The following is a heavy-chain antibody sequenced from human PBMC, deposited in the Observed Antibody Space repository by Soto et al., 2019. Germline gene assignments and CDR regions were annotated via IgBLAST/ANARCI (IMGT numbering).Heavy chain of an antibody. CDR1: GGSFSGYY. CDR2: INHSGST. Sequence: SETLSLTCAVYGGSFSGYYWSWIRQPPGKGLEWIGEINHSGSTNYNPSLKSRVTISVDTSKNQFSLKLSSVTAADTAVYYCARMGVAGIPFDYWGQGTLVTASS. J-gene: IGHJ4*02. CDR3: ARMGVAGIPFDY. V-gene: IGHV4-34*01. D-gene: IGHD6-19*01.